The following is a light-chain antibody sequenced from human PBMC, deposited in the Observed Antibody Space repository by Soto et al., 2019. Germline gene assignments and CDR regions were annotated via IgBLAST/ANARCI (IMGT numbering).Light chain of an antibody. Sequence: EVVMTQSPATLSVSPGERATLSCRASETVATNLAWYQQKPGQAPRLLISGASTRAAGISDRFSGSGSGTDFTLTISSLEPEDFAVYYCQQRSNWPLTFGPGTKVDIK. J-gene: IGKJ3*01. CDR1: ETVATN. CDR2: GAS. V-gene: IGKV3-11*01. CDR3: QQRSNWPLT.